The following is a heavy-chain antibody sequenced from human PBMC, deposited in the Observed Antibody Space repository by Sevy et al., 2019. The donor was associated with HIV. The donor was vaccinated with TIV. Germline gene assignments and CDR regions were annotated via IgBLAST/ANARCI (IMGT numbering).Heavy chain of an antibody. J-gene: IGHJ4*02. V-gene: IGHV2-5*02. D-gene: IGHD3-22*01. CDR1: GFSLSTSGVG. Sequence: SGPTLVKPTQTLTLTCTFSGFSLSTSGVGVGWIRQPPGKALEWLALIYWDDDKRYSPSLKSRLTITKDTSKNQVVLKMTNMDPVETATYYCAHTYYYDSSGYYSSLNFDYWGQGTLVTVSS. CDR2: IYWDDDK. CDR3: AHTYYYDSSGYYSSLNFDY.